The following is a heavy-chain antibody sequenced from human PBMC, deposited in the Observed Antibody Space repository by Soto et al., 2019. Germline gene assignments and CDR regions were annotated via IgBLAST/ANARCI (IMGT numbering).Heavy chain of an antibody. V-gene: IGHV1-69*02. J-gene: IGHJ3*02. D-gene: IGHD3-10*01. CDR1: GGTFSSYT. CDR3: ARAGAGAFDI. Sequence: VQLVQSGAEVKKPGSSVKVSCKASGGTFSSYTISWVRQAPGQGLEWMGRIIPILGIANYAQKFQGRVTIXXDKSMSTAYMELSSLRSEDTAVYYCARAGAGAFDIWGQGTMVTVSS. CDR2: IIPILGIA.